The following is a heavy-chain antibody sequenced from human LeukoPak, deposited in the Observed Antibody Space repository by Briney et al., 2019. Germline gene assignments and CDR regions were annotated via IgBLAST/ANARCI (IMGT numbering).Heavy chain of an antibody. V-gene: IGHV3-23*01. Sequence: GGSLRLSCAASGFTFSSYGMSWVRQAPGKGLEWVSAISGSGGSTYYADSVKGRFTISRDNSKNTLYLQMNSLRAEDTAVYYCARVSGYDHQFDYWGQGTLVTVSS. CDR3: ARVSGYDHQFDY. CDR1: GFTFSSYG. J-gene: IGHJ4*02. D-gene: IGHD5-12*01. CDR2: ISGSGGST.